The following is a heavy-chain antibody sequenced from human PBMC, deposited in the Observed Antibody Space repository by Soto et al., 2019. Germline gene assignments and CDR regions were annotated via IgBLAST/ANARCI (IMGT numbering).Heavy chain of an antibody. Sequence: QVQLVESGGGVVQPGTSLRLSCAASGFTFSRFGMHWVRQAPGKGLEWVGVILNDGSNEKYADSVKGRFTISRDNSKNPLYLQMNSLRAEDTAVYYSARDDDFDDTGLDYWGQGTLVTVSS. CDR1: GFTFSRFG. CDR2: ILNDGSNE. V-gene: IGHV3-33*01. CDR3: ARDDDFDDTGLDY. J-gene: IGHJ4*02. D-gene: IGHD4-17*01.